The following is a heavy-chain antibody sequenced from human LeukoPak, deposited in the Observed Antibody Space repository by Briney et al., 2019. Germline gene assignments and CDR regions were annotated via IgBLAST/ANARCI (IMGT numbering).Heavy chain of an antibody. CDR2: IYYSGST. CDR3: ARHLVSRDY. CDR1: GGSISRYY. J-gene: IGHJ4*02. D-gene: IGHD2-2*01. V-gene: IGHV4-39*01. Sequence: PSETLSLTCTVSGGSISRYYWGWIRRPPGKGLEWIGSIYYSGSTYYNPSLKSRVTITVDTSKNQFSLKLSSVTAADTAVYYCARHLVSRDYWGQGTLVTVSS.